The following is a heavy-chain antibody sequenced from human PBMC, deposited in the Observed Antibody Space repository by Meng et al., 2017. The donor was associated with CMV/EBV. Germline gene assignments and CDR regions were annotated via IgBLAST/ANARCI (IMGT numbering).Heavy chain of an antibody. CDR2: IYYIGAT. Sequence: SETLSLTCTISGDSSSTHFWSWIRQAPGKGLEWIGYIYYIGATNYNPSLKSRVTISVDTSKNQFSLKLSSVTAADTAVYYCASYADYYDSSGYYYGVFDYWGQGTLVTVSS. CDR3: ASYADYYDSSGYYYGVFDY. V-gene: IGHV4-59*11. CDR1: GDSSSTHF. J-gene: IGHJ4*02. D-gene: IGHD3-22*01.